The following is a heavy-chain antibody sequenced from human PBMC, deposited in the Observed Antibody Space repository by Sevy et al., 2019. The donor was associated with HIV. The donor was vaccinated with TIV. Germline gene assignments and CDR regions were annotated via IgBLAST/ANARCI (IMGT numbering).Heavy chain of an antibody. Sequence: GGYLRLSCAASGFTFSSYAMHWVRQAPGKGLEWVAVISYDGSNKYYSDSVKGRFTISRDNSKNTLYLQMNSLRAEDTAVYYCARDFASAGTYYFDYWGHGTLVTVSS. V-gene: IGHV3-30-3*01. J-gene: IGHJ4*01. CDR1: GFTFSSYA. D-gene: IGHD3-10*01. CDR3: ARDFASAGTYYFDY. CDR2: ISYDGSNK.